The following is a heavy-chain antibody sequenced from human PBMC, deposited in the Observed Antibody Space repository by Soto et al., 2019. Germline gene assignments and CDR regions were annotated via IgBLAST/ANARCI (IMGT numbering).Heavy chain of an antibody. CDR3: ARVTPSYSYYGTDV. D-gene: IGHD1-20*01. V-gene: IGHV3-21*01. CDR2: ISSSSTYI. Sequence: GGSLRLSCEASGFTLSPYTMNWVRQAPGKGLECVSSISSSSTYIYYADSVKGRFTISRDNAKNSVYLQMHSLRAEDTAVYYCARVTPSYSYYGTDVWGQGTTVTVSS. J-gene: IGHJ6*02. CDR1: GFTLSPYT.